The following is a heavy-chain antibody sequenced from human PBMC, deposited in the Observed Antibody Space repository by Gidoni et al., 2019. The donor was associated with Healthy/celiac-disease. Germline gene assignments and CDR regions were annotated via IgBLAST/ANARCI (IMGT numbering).Heavy chain of an antibody. D-gene: IGHD2-15*01. V-gene: IGHV1-69*04. Sequence: EVKKPGSSVKVSCKASGGTFSSYAISWVRQAPGQGLEWMGRIIPILGIANYAQKFQGRVTITADKSTSTAYMELSSLRSEDTAVYYCARGYCSGGSCRDPLKSFFDYWGQGTLVTVSS. CDR3: ARGYCSGGSCRDPLKSFFDY. CDR2: IIPILGIA. CDR1: GGTFSSYA. J-gene: IGHJ4*02.